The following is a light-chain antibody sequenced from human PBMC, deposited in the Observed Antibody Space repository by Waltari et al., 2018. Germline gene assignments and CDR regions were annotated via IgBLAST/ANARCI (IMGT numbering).Light chain of an antibody. CDR3: SSYAGNDNLRV. CDR1: SIDVVGYNH. J-gene: IGLJ3*02. CDR2: EVN. Sequence: QSALTHPPSASRSPAQSVTISCTGTSIDVVGYNHVSWYQQHPGKAPKLMISEVNKRPSGVLGRFSGSKSGNTASRTVSGLQVEDEANYACSSYAGNDNLRVFGGGTKLTVL. V-gene: IGLV2-8*01.